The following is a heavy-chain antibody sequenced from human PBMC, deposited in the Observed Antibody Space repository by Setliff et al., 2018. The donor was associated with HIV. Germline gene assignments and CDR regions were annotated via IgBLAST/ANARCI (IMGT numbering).Heavy chain of an antibody. V-gene: IGHV4-59*11. J-gene: IGHJ4*02. CDR2: IYSTGST. CDR1: GASISSHY. D-gene: IGHD2-2*02. CDR3: ARHTVFVRYFDH. Sequence: SETLSLTCTVSGASISSHYWSWIRQSPGKELEWIGYIYSTGSTNYNPSLQSRVSISMDASSNKFSLQVTSVTSADTAVYYCARHTVFVRYFDHWGQGMLVTVSS.